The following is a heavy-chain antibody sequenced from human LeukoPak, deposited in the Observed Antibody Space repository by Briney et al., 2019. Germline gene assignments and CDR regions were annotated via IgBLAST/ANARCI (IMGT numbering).Heavy chain of an antibody. D-gene: IGHD2-2*01. Sequence: PGGSLRLSCAASGFSFSSYGMQWVRQAPGKGLEWVAFIRHDGNNKYYVDSVKGRFTISRDNSKNTMYLQMNSLRPEDTAVYYCAKDCSTHCYVHYWGQGILVTVSS. CDR3: AKDCSTHCYVHY. J-gene: IGHJ4*02. CDR2: IRHDGNNK. CDR1: GFSFSSYG. V-gene: IGHV3-30*02.